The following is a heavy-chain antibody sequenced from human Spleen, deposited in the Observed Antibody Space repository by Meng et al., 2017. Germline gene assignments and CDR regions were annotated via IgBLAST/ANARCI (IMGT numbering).Heavy chain of an antibody. Sequence: QVQLVQFGAEVKKPGASLKVSCKASGDTFSIYAIHWVRQAPGQRLEWMGWINAGNGNTKYSQKFQGRVTITRDTSATTAYMELGSLRSEDTAVYYCARQVPEFYFDYWGQGTLVTVFS. CDR1: GDTFSIYA. J-gene: IGHJ4*02. D-gene: IGHD3-10*01. V-gene: IGHV1-3*01. CDR3: ARQVPEFYFDY. CDR2: INAGNGNT.